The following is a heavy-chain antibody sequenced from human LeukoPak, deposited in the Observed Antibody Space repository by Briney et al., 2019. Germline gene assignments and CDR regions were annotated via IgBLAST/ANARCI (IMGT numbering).Heavy chain of an antibody. J-gene: IGHJ4*02. D-gene: IGHD2-8*01. CDR1: GFSLNNNV. Sequence: GGSLRLSCVVSGFSLNNNVFSWFRQAPGKELEWVSDIGGGGETYYEESVKGRFTISRDNSKNIMYLQMNSLRAEDTALYYASGHGTNSHWGQGTLVTVSS. CDR3: SGHGTNSH. V-gene: IGHV3-23*01. CDR2: IGGGGET.